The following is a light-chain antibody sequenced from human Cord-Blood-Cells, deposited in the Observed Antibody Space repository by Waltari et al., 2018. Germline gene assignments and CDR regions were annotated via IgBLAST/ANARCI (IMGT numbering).Light chain of an antibody. Sequence: DIVMTQSPDSLAVSLGETATINCKSSQSVLYSSNNKNYLAWYHQKPGQPPKRLIYWASTRESGVPDRFSGGGCGTDFTLTISSLQAEDVAVYYCQHYYSTPLTFGGGTKVEIK. CDR1: QSVLYSSNNKNY. CDR3: QHYYSTPLT. V-gene: IGKV4-1*01. CDR2: WAS. J-gene: IGKJ4*01.